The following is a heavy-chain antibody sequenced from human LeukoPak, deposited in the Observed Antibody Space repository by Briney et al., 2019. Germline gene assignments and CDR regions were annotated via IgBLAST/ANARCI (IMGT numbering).Heavy chain of an antibody. Sequence: GASEKVSCKASGYTFTSYAMNWVRQAPGQGLEWMRWINTNTGNPTYAQGFTGRFVFSLDTSVSTAYLQISSLKAEDTAVYYCARPVLPYYYYGMDVWGRGTTVTVSS. CDR2: INTNTGNP. CDR1: GYTFTSYA. CDR3: ARPVLPYYYYGMDV. J-gene: IGHJ6*02. V-gene: IGHV7-4-1*02.